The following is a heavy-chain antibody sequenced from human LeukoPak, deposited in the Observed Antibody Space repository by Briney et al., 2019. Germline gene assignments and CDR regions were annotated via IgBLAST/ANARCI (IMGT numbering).Heavy chain of an antibody. Sequence: GGSLRLSCAASGFTFDDYAMHLVRQAPGKGLEWVSGISWNSGSIGYADSVKGRFTISRDNAKNSLYLQMNSLRAEDTALYYCAKEVELLWFGEFSNWGQGTLVTVSS. CDR1: GFTFDDYA. D-gene: IGHD3-10*01. J-gene: IGHJ4*02. CDR3: AKEVELLWFGEFSN. V-gene: IGHV3-9*01. CDR2: ISWNSGSI.